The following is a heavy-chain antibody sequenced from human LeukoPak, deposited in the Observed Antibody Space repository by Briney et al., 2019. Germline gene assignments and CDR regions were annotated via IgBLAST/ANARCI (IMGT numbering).Heavy chain of an antibody. CDR3: AKDRDCSGGSCYSDY. J-gene: IGHJ4*02. CDR1: GFTFSSYA. Sequence: GGSLRLSCAASGFTFSSYAMSWVRQAPGKELEWVSAISGSGGSTYYADSVKGRFTISRDNSKNTLYLQMNSLRAEDTAVYYCAKDRDCSGGSCYSDYWGQGTLVTVSS. D-gene: IGHD2-15*01. V-gene: IGHV3-23*01. CDR2: ISGSGGST.